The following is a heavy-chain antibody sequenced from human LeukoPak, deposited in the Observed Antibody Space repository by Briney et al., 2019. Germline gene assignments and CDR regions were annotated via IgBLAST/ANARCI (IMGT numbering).Heavy chain of an antibody. CDR2: INPNSGGT. D-gene: IGHD2-21*02. CDR1: GYTFTCYY. CDR3: AREHIVVVTAGYYYYYGMDV. J-gene: IGHJ6*02. V-gene: IGHV1-2*02. Sequence: ASVKVSCKASGYTFTCYYMHWVRQAPGQGLEWMGWINPNSGGTNYAQKFQGRVTMTRDTSISTAYMELSRLRSDDTAVYYCAREHIVVVTAGYYYYYGMDVWGQGTTVTVSS.